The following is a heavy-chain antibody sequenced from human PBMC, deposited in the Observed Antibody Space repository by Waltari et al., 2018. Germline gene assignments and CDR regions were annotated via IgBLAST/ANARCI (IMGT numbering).Heavy chain of an antibody. CDR3: AKARDYADYRNAFDV. V-gene: IGHV3-9*01. Sequence: EFQLVESGGGLAQPGRSLRLSCAASGFTFGDYGMHWVRQGPGEGLEVFAGINWNSRSIGYADSVKGRFTISRENAKSSLSLQMNSLRPEDTALYYCAKARDYADYRNAFDVWGQGTLVTVS. J-gene: IGHJ3*01. D-gene: IGHD4-17*01. CDR2: INWNSRSI. CDR1: GFTFGDYG.